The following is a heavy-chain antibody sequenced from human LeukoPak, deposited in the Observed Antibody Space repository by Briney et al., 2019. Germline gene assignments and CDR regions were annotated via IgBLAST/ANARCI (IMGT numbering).Heavy chain of an antibody. V-gene: IGHV4-59*08. D-gene: IGHD3-22*01. CDR2: IYYSGST. CDR3: ARHLYYYDSSGYYLAAFDI. J-gene: IGHJ3*02. CDR1: GGSISSYY. Sequence: SETLSLTCTVSGGSISSYYWSWIRQPPGKGLEWIGYIYYSGSTYYNPSLKSRVTISVDTSENQFSLKLSSVTAADTAVYYCARHLYYYDSSGYYLAAFDIWGQGTMVTVSS.